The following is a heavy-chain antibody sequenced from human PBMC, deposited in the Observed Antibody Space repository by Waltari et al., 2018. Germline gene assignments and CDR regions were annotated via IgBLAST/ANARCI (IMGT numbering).Heavy chain of an antibody. CDR3: ARLFCLSSSCYRGWFDS. Sequence: QVRLVQSGAEVKKPGASVKVSCEASGYTFIDYDINWVRQGTGQGLEWMGWMNPKSGTSGSAKKFQGRVTMTRNTSISTVYMELTSLASEDTAVYYCARLFCLSSSCYRGWFDSWGQGSLVTVSS. CDR1: GYTFIDYD. V-gene: IGHV1-8*01. J-gene: IGHJ5*01. CDR2: MNPKSGTS. D-gene: IGHD2-2*02.